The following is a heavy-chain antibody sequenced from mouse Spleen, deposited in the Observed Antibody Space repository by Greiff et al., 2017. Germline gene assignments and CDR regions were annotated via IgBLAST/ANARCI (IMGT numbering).Heavy chain of an antibody. D-gene: IGHD1-1*01. J-gene: IGHJ1*01. CDR1: GFTFSDYG. V-gene: IGHV5-17*01. Sequence: EVKLMESGGGLVKPGGSLKLSCAASGFTFSDYGMHWVRQAPEKGLEWVAYISSGSSTIYYADTVKGRFTISRDNAKNTLFLQMTSLRSEDTAMYYCARRKSYYYGSSLSYWYFDVWGAGTTVTVSS. CDR2: ISSGSSTI. CDR3: ARRKSYYYGSSLSYWYFDV.